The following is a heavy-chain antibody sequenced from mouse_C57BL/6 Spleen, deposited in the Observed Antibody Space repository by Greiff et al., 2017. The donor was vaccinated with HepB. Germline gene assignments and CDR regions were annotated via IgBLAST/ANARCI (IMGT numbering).Heavy chain of an antibody. J-gene: IGHJ4*01. CDR1: GFTFSSYA. CDR2: ISDGGSYT. Sequence: DVKLVESGGGLVKPGGSLKLSCAASGFTFSSYAMSWVRQTPEKRLEWVATISDGGSYTYYPDNVKGRVTISRDNAKNNLYLQMSQLKSEDTAMYYCARGGSNAYAMDYWGQGTSVTVSS. D-gene: IGHD2-5*01. V-gene: IGHV5-4*03. CDR3: ARGGSNAYAMDY.